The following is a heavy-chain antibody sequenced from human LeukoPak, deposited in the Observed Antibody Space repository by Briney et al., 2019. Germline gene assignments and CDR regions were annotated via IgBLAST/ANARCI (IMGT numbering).Heavy chain of an antibody. J-gene: IGHJ3*02. Sequence: SETLSLTCTVSGGSMNNDYFTWIRQPAGKGLEWIGRIHSGGTTNYNPSLMSRVTLSVDTSKNQFSLNVSSVTAADTAVYYCARHDVVSRAFDIWGPGTMVTVSS. V-gene: IGHV4-4*07. CDR1: GGSMNNDY. CDR2: IHSGGTT. CDR3: ARHDVVSRAFDI. D-gene: IGHD2-15*01.